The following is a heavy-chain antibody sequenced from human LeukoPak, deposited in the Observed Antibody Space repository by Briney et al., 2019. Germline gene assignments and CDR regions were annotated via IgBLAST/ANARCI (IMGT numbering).Heavy chain of an antibody. V-gene: IGHV3-74*01. Sequence: GGSLRLACVASGFTLATYRMHWVRQHPGKRLVWVSRINSDGRNAVYADSVKGRFTFSRDIATNALFLQMNSVRVEDTAVYYCGREAHCGTDCSFYADYWGQGTLVTVSS. CDR3: GREAHCGTDCSFYADY. J-gene: IGHJ4*02. CDR2: INSDGRNA. CDR1: GFTLATYR. D-gene: IGHD2-21*02.